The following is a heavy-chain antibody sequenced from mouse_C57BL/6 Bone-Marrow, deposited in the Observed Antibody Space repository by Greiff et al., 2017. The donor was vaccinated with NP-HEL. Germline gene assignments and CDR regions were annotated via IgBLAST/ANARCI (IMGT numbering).Heavy chain of an antibody. D-gene: IGHD1-1*01. Sequence: EVKLVESGGGLVQSGRSLRLSCATSGFTFSDFYMEWVRQAPGKGLEWIAASRNKANDYTTEYSASVKGRFIVSRDTSQSILYLQMNALRAEDTAIYYCARDASYYGSSSSYWYFDVWGTGTTVTVSS. V-gene: IGHV7-1*01. J-gene: IGHJ1*03. CDR3: ARDASYYGSSSSYWYFDV. CDR2: SRNKANDYTT. CDR1: GFTFSDFY.